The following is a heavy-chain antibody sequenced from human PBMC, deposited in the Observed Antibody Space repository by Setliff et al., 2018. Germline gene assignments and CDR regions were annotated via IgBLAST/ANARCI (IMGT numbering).Heavy chain of an antibody. CDR2: IKQDGSEK. Sequence: GGSLRLSCAASGFTFSSYWMSWVRQAPGKGLEWVANIKQDGSEKYYVDSVKGQFTISRDNAKNSLYLQMNSLRAEDTAVYYCARIGDFWSGYYFPFDYWGQGTLVTVSS. CDR3: ARIGDFWSGYYFPFDY. J-gene: IGHJ4*02. CDR1: GFTFSSYW. D-gene: IGHD3-3*01. V-gene: IGHV3-7*03.